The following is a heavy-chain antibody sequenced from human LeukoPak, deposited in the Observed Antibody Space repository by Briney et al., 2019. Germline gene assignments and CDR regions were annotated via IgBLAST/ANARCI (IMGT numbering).Heavy chain of an antibody. CDR3: AREREEGGAWYERPHFDY. Sequence: PSETLSLTCAVYGGSFSGYYWAWIRQSPGEGLEWIGQINHSGSTNYNPSLKSRVTISVDTSKNQFSLKVRSVTAADTALYYCAREREEGGAWYERPHFDYWGRGALVTVSS. CDR1: GGSFSGYY. V-gene: IGHV4-34*01. J-gene: IGHJ4*02. CDR2: INHSGST. D-gene: IGHD6-19*01.